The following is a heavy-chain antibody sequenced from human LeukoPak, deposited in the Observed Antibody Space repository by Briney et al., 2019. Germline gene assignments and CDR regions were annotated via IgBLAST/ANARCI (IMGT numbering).Heavy chain of an antibody. CDR1: GYTFTSYY. D-gene: IGHD1-26*01. CDR2: ISPSGGST. J-gene: IGHJ4*02. CDR3: ARVRSGSYHLDY. Sequence: ASVKVSCKASGYTFTSYYMHWVRQAPGQGIEWMGIISPSGGSTSYAQKFQGRVTMTRDTSTSTVYMELSSLRSEDTAVYYCARVRSGSYHLDYWGQGTLVTVSS. V-gene: IGHV1-46*01.